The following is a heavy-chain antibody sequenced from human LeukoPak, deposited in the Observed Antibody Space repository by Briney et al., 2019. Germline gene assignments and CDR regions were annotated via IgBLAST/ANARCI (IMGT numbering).Heavy chain of an antibody. CDR2: IKQDGSDR. J-gene: IGHJ4*02. V-gene: IGHV3-7*03. CDR3: VRNLAVAGTCFDS. D-gene: IGHD6-19*01. Sequence: GGSLRLSCAASGFTFRNYWMSWVRQAPGTGLEWVANIKQDGSDRNYVTSVRGRFIISRDNAESSLYLQMNSLRVEDTAVYYCVRNLAVAGTCFDSWGQGTLVTVCS. CDR1: GFTFRNYW.